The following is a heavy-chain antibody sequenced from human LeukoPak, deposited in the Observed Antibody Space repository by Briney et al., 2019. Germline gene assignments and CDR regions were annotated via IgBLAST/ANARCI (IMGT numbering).Heavy chain of an antibody. D-gene: IGHD3-22*01. V-gene: IGHV3-30*15. Sequence: GGSLRLSCAASGFTFSSYAMHWGRQAPGKGLEWVAVISYDGSNKYYADSVKGRFTISRDNSKNTLYLQMSSLTAEDTAVYYCARFDTRGPRGPMIVVVIWGQGTLVTVSS. J-gene: IGHJ4*02. CDR2: ISYDGSNK. CDR3: ARFDTRGPRGPMIVVVI. CDR1: GFTFSSYA.